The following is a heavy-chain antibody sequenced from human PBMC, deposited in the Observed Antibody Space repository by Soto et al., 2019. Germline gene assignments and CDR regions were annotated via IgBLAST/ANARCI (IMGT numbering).Heavy chain of an antibody. CDR2: IYYSGNT. D-gene: IGHD6-6*01. Sequence: SETLSLTCTVSGGSISSGDYYWSWIRQPPGKGLEWIGYIYYSGNTYYNPSLKSRVTISVDTSKNQFSLKLSSVTAADTAVYYCARAGSIAAMNWFDPWGQGTLVTVSS. CDR3: ARAGSIAAMNWFDP. J-gene: IGHJ5*02. V-gene: IGHV4-30-4*01. CDR1: GGSISSGDYY.